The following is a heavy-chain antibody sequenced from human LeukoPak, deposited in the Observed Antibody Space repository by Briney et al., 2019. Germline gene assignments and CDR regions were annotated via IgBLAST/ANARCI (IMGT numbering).Heavy chain of an antibody. Sequence: ASVKVSCKASGYTFTSYYMHWVRQAPGQGLEWVGIINPSGGSTSYAQKFQGRVTMTRDTSTSTVYMELSSLRSEDTAVYYCAREGAYYGSGSYYRGYYYYGMDVWGQGTTVTVSS. CDR1: GYTFTSYY. J-gene: IGHJ6*02. D-gene: IGHD3-10*01. V-gene: IGHV1-46*01. CDR3: AREGAYYGSGSYYRGYYYYGMDV. CDR2: INPSGGST.